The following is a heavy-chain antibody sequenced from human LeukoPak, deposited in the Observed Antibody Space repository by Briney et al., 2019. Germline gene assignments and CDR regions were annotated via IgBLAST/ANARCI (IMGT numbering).Heavy chain of an antibody. V-gene: IGHV3-7*03. D-gene: IGHD1-7*01. CDR3: AKVPNWNYLWFDP. J-gene: IGHJ5*02. CDR2: IKGDGSEK. CDR1: GFTFSSYW. Sequence: PGGSLRLSCAASGFTFSSYWMTWVRQAPGKGLEWVGNIKGDGSEKYYVDSVKGRFTISRDNAKNSLYLQMNSLRAEDTAVYYCAKVPNWNYLWFDPWGQGTLVTVSS.